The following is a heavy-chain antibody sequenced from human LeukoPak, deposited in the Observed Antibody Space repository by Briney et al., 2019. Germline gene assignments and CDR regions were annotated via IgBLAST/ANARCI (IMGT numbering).Heavy chain of an antibody. CDR3: ARADYSSSWYANYYYYYMDV. V-gene: IGHV1-46*01. CDR2: INPSGGST. J-gene: IGHJ6*03. D-gene: IGHD6-13*01. Sequence: ASVKVSCKASGYTFTGYYMHWVRQAPGQGLEWMGWINPSGGSTSYAQKFQGRVTMTRDTSTSTVYMELSSLRSEDTAVYYCARADYSSSWYANYYYYYMDVWGKGTTVTISS. CDR1: GYTFTGYY.